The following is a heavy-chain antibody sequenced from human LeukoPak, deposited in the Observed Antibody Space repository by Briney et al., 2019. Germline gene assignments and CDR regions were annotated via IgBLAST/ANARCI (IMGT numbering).Heavy chain of an antibody. CDR2: IYYSGST. CDR1: GGSISSDH. J-gene: IGHJ4*02. D-gene: IGHD6-13*01. V-gene: IGHV4-59*01. CDR3: ARTFSSSWLDY. Sequence: SETLSLTCTVSGGSISSDHWSWTRQSPGKGLQWIGYIYYSGSTNYNPSLKSRVTISIDTSKNQFSLKVSFVTAADTAVYYCARTFSSSWLDYWGQGTLVTVSS.